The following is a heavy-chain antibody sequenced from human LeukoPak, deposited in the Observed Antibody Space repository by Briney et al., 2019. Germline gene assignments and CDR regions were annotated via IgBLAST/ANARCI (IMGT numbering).Heavy chain of an antibody. D-gene: IGHD2-2*02. CDR1: GGTFSSYA. Sequence: ASVKVYCKASGGTFSSYAISWVRQAPGQGLEWMGGIIPIFGTANYAQKFQGRVTITTDESTSTAYMELSSLRSEDTAVYYCATLPYYCSSTSCYSRWGFDPWGQGTLVTVSS. J-gene: IGHJ5*02. V-gene: IGHV1-69*05. CDR2: IIPIFGTA. CDR3: ATLPYYCSSTSCYSRWGFDP.